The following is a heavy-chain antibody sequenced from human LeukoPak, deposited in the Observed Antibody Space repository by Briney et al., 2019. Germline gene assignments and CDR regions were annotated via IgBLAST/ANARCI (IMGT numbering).Heavy chain of an antibody. D-gene: IGHD2-15*01. J-gene: IGHJ6*03. CDR2: INHSGST. Sequence: SETLSLTCAVYGGSFSGYYWSWIRQPPGKGLEWIGEINHSGSTNYNPSLKSRVTISVDTSKNQFSLKLSSVTAADTAVYYCARESSYCSGGSCYSGNYYMDVWDKGTTVTVSS. CDR3: ARESSYCSGGSCYSGNYYMDV. V-gene: IGHV4-34*01. CDR1: GGSFSGYY.